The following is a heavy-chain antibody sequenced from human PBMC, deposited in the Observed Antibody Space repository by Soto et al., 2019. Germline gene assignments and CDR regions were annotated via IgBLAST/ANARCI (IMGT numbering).Heavy chain of an antibody. V-gene: IGHV1-24*01. CDR1: GYTLTELS. CDR3: ARFIPYDYVWGSYRYFDY. CDR2: FDPEDGET. Sequence: ASVKVSCKVSGYTLTELSMHWVRQAPGKGLEWMGGFDPEDGETIYAQKFQGRVTMTEDTSTDTAYMELSSLRSEDTAMYYCARFIPYDYVWGSYRYFDYWGQGTLVTVSS. J-gene: IGHJ4*02. D-gene: IGHD3-16*02.